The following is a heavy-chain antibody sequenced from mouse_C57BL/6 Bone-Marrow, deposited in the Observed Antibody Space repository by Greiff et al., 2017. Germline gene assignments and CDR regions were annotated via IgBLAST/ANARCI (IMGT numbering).Heavy chain of an antibody. D-gene: IGHD2-3*01. CDR3: TTDDGYYDWYFDV. CDR1: GFNIKDYY. J-gene: IGHJ1*03. V-gene: IGHV14-1*01. Sequence: VQLQQSGAELVRPGASVKLSCTASGFNIKDYYMHWVKQRPEQGLEWIGRIDPEDGDTEYAPKFQGKATMTADTSSNTAYLQLSSLTSEDTAVYYCTTDDGYYDWYFDVWGTGTTVTVSS. CDR2: IDPEDGDT.